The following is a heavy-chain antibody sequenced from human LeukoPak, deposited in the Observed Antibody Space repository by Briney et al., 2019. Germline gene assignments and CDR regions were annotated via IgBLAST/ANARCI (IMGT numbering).Heavy chain of an antibody. D-gene: IGHD2-21*02. Sequence: GGSLRLSCEVSGFTVSTNHMSWVRQAPGKGLEWFSVIYSDTNTYYADSVKGRFTISRDNSKNTVFLQMNSLRAEDTAVYYCARDREVVTAKAQMDVWGKGTTVTVSS. CDR3: ARDREVVTAKAQMDV. CDR1: GFTVSTNH. J-gene: IGHJ6*04. V-gene: IGHV3-53*01. CDR2: IYSDTNT.